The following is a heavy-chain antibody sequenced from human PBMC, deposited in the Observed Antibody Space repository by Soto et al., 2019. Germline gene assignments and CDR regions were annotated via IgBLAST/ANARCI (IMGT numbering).Heavy chain of an antibody. CDR3: ARGAESSSLDF. CDR2: IASSRSYV. V-gene: IGHV3-21*01. CDR1: GFTFSAYN. J-gene: IGHJ4*02. D-gene: IGHD6-13*01. Sequence: GGSLRLSCAASGFTFSAYNMNWVRQAPGKGLEWVSSIASSRSYVYYADSMRGRFTISRDNAKNSLYLQMNTLRAEDTAVYYCARGAESSSLDFWGQGTLVTVSS.